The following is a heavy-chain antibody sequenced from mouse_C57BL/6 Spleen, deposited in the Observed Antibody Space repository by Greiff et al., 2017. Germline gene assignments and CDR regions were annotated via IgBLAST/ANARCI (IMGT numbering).Heavy chain of an antibody. CDR3: ARGTLGRGYFDV. V-gene: IGHV5-17*01. J-gene: IGHJ1*03. D-gene: IGHD4-1*01. CDR2: ISSGSSTI. Sequence: EVQLQESGGGLVKPGGSLKLSCAASGFTFSDYGMHWVRQAPEKGLEWVAYISSGSSTIYYADTVKGRFTLARDNAKNTQFLQMTSLRSEDTAMYYCARGTLGRGYFDVWGTGTTVTVSS. CDR1: GFTFSDYG.